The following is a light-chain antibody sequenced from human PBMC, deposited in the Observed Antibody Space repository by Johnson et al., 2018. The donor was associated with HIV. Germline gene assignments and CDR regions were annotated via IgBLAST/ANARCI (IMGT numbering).Light chain of an antibody. CDR3: GTWDSSLSAGI. Sequence: QSVLTQPPSVSAAPGQKVTISCSGSSSNIGNNYVSWYQQLPGTAPKLLIYDNNKRPSGIPGRFSGSKSGTSATLGITGLQTGDEADYYCGTWDSSLSAGIFGPGTKVTVL. V-gene: IGLV1-51*01. J-gene: IGLJ1*01. CDR2: DNN. CDR1: SSNIGNNY.